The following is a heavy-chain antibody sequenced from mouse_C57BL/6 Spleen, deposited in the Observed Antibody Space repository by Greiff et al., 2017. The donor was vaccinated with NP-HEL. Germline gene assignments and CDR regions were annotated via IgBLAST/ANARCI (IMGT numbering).Heavy chain of an antibody. J-gene: IGHJ4*01. Sequence: EVKVVESEGGLVQPGSSMKLSCTASGFTFSDYYMAWVRQVPETGLEWVANINYDGSSTYYLDSLKSRFIISRANAKNILYLQLSRLKSEDTATYYCARAGSSSGAMEYWGKGTSVTVSS. CDR2: INYDGSST. CDR3: ARAGSSSGAMEY. V-gene: IGHV5-16*01. CDR1: GFTFSDYY. D-gene: IGHD1-1*01.